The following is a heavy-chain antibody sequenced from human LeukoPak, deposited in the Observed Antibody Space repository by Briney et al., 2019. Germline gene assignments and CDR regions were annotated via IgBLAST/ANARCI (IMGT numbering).Heavy chain of an antibody. Sequence: PGGPLRLSCAASGFTFSDSAMHWVRQVSGKGLEWVGRIRSKANSYATAYAASVTGRFTISRDDSKNTAYLQMNSLKTEDTAVYYCTRHYGDIDYWGQGTLVTVSS. CDR1: GFTFSDSA. CDR3: TRHYGDIDY. D-gene: IGHD4-17*01. J-gene: IGHJ4*02. V-gene: IGHV3-73*01. CDR2: IRSKANSYAT.